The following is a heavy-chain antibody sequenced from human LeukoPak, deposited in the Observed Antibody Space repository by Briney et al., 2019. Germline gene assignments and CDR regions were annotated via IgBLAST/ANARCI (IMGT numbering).Heavy chain of an antibody. Sequence: PGGSLRLSCAASGFTFSSYGMHWVRQAPGKGLEWVAFIRYDGSNEYYADSVKRRFTIPRDNSKNTLYLQMNRLRAEDTAVYYCAKDRTSAVAGSFDYWGQGTLVTVSS. D-gene: IGHD6-19*01. CDR2: IRYDGSNE. CDR3: AKDRTSAVAGSFDY. J-gene: IGHJ4*02. V-gene: IGHV3-30*02. CDR1: GFTFSSYG.